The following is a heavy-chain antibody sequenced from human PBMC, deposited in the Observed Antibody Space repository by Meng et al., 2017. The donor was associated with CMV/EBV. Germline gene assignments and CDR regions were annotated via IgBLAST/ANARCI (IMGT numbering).Heavy chain of an antibody. V-gene: IGHV1-69*05. CDR2: IIPIFGTA. D-gene: IGHD3-3*01. J-gene: IGHJ6*02. CDR1: GGTFSSYA. CDR3: ARPSTARRVWSGYPHDYYYGMDV. Sequence: SVKVSCKASGGTFSSYAISWVRQAPGQGLEWMGGIIPIFGTANYAQKFQGRVTITTDESTSTAYMELSSLRSEDTAVYYCARPSTARRVWSGYPHDYYYGMDVWGRGTTVTVSS.